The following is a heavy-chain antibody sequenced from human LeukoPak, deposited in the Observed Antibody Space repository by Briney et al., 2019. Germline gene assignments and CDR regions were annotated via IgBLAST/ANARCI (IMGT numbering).Heavy chain of an antibody. CDR2: ISSSGSTI. J-gene: IGHJ4*02. CDR1: GFTFSDYY. D-gene: IGHD1-26*01. Sequence: GGSLRLSCAASGFTFSDYYMSWIRQAPGKGLEWVSYISSSGSTIYCADSVKGRFTISRDNAKNSLYLQMNSLRAEDTAVYYCARDRTKLYSGSYRSDYWGQGTLVTVSS. V-gene: IGHV3-11*01. CDR3: ARDRTKLYSGSYRSDY.